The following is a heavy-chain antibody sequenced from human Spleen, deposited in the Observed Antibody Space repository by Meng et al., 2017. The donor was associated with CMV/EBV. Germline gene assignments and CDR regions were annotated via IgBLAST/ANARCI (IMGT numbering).Heavy chain of an antibody. CDR1: GTSFTDYF. Sequence: SETLSLTCAVSGTSFTDYFWSWIRQSPGKGLEWIGQINHVGTTNYNPSLKSRVTISVDPSKHQFSLRLSSVTAADTAVYFCAREDRGPRTGSEFSYYYGMDVWGQGTTVTVSS. CDR2: INHVGTT. D-gene: IGHD1-14*01. J-gene: IGHJ6*02. CDR3: AREDRGPRTGSEFSYYYGMDV. V-gene: IGHV4-34*01.